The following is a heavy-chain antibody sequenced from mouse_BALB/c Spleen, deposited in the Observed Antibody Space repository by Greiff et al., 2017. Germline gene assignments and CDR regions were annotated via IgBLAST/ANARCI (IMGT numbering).Heavy chain of an antibody. V-gene: IGHV14-3*02. CDR1: GFNIKDTY. D-gene: IGHD1-1*01. J-gene: IGHJ4*01. CDR2: IDPANGNT. Sequence: VQLKESGAELVKPGASVKLSCTASGFNIKDTYMHWVKQRPEQGLEWIGRIDPANGNTKSDPKFQGKATITADTSSNTAYLQLSSLTSEDTAVYYCARSYYYGSSGAMDYWGQGTSVTVSS. CDR3: ARSYYYGSSGAMDY.